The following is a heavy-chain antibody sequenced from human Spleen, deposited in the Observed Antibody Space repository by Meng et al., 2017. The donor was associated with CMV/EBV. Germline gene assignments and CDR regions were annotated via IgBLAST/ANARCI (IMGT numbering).Heavy chain of an antibody. CDR2: ITSSGSAI. D-gene: IGHD1-7*01. CDR1: GFTFSNHW. J-gene: IGHJ6*02. Sequence: GESLKISCAASGFTFSNHWMTWVRQAPGKGLEWVSHITSSGSAIYYADSVQGRFTISRDNAKNSLYLQMYSLRAEDTAVYYCARDRTGTSGFYYYYGMDVWGQGTTVTVSS. V-gene: IGHV3-48*04. CDR3: ARDRTGTSGFYYYYGMDV.